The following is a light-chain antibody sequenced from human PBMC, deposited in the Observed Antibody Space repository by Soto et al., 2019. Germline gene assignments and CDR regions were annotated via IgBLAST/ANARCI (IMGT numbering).Light chain of an antibody. CDR1: QSISTW. CDR3: QQYINRWT. V-gene: IGKV1-5*03. CDR2: KAS. Sequence: DIQMTQSPSTLSASVGDRVTITCRASQSISTWLAWYQQKPGKAPKLLIYKASSLESGVPSRFSGSGSGPECTLTISSLQPDDSATYYCQQYINRWTFGQGTKVEIK. J-gene: IGKJ1*01.